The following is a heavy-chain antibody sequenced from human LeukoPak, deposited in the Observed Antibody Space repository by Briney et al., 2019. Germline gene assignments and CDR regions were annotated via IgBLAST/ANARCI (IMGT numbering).Heavy chain of an antibody. D-gene: IGHD1-26*01. V-gene: IGHV3-48*02. CDR2: ISSSSSTI. CDR3: ARSHSGTYGGLDY. CDR1: GFTFSIYN. J-gene: IGHJ4*02. Sequence: GGSLRLSCAASGFTFSIYNMNWVRQAPGKGLVWLSYISSSSSTIYYADSVKGRFTTSRDNAKNSLYLQMNTLRDEDTAVYYCARSHSGTYGGLDYWGQGTLVTVSS.